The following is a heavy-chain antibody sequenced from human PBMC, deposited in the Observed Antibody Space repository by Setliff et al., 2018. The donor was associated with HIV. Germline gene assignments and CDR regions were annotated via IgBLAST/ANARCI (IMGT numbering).Heavy chain of an antibody. J-gene: IGHJ6*03. D-gene: IGHD6-13*01. Sequence: SETLSLTCTVSGGSISSSSYYWGWIRQPPGKGLQWIGSIYYRGSTYYNPSLKSRVTISVDTSKNQFSLKLRSVTDVDTALYYCARGRYRSRWYASDHYYIDVWGKGTTVTVSS. V-gene: IGHV4-39*01. CDR2: IYYRGST. CDR3: ARGRYRSRWYASDHYYIDV. CDR1: GGSISSSSYY.